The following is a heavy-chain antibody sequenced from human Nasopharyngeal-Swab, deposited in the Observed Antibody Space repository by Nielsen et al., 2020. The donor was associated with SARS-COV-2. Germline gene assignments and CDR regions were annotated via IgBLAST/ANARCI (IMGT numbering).Heavy chain of an antibody. V-gene: IGHV4-34*01. CDR2: INHSGST. Sequence: SATLSLTCAVYGGSFSGYYWSWIRQPPGKGLEWIGEINHSGSTNYNPSLKSRVTISVDTSKNQFSLKLSSVTAADTAVYYCARGALAVAGKRVWYFDLWGRGTLVTVSS. J-gene: IGHJ2*01. CDR1: GGSFSGYY. CDR3: ARGALAVAGKRVWYFDL. D-gene: IGHD6-19*01.